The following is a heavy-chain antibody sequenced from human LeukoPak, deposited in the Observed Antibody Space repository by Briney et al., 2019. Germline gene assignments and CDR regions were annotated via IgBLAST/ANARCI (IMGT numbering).Heavy chain of an antibody. CDR3: ASGGASYCGGDCYSASDY. Sequence: GASVKVSCTASGGTFISYAISWVRQAPGQGLEWMGGIIPIFGTANYAQKFQGRVTITADESTSTAYMELSSLRSEDTAVYYCASGGASYCGGDCYSASDYWGQGTLVTVSS. V-gene: IGHV1-69*13. J-gene: IGHJ4*02. CDR2: IIPIFGTA. CDR1: GGTFISYA. D-gene: IGHD2-21*02.